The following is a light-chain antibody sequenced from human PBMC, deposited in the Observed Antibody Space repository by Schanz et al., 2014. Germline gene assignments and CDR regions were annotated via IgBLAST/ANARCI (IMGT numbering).Light chain of an antibody. V-gene: IGLV1-40*01. Sequence: QSVLTQPPSVSGAPGQRVTISCTGSSSNIGTGYDVHWYQQLPGTAPKLLISGNNNRPSGVPDRFSASKSGTSASLAITGLQAEDEADYYCAAWDDSLNGFWVFGGGTKVTVL. CDR2: GNN. CDR1: SSNIGTGYD. CDR3: AAWDDSLNGFWV. J-gene: IGLJ3*02.